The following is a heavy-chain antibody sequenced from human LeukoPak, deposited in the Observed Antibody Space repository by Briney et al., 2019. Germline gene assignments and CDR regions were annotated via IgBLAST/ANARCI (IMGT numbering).Heavy chain of an antibody. Sequence: GESLKISCKGSGYTFTDYWIGWVRQMPGKGLEWMGIIFPGDSDTRYSPSFQGQVTISADKSISTAYLQWSSLKASDTAMYYCARVRNYDLWDAFDIWGQGTMVTVSS. J-gene: IGHJ3*02. CDR2: IFPGDSDT. D-gene: IGHD3-3*01. V-gene: IGHV5-51*01. CDR3: ARVRNYDLWDAFDI. CDR1: GYTFTDYW.